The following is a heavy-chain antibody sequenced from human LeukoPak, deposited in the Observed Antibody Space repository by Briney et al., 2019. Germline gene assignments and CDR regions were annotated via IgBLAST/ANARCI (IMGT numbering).Heavy chain of an antibody. Sequence: SQTLSLTCAISGDSVSSNIAAWHWIRQSPSRGLEWLGRTYYRSKWSNDYAVSVQSRITINPDTSKNQSSLQLNSVTPEDTAVYYCARGAYNSVWSWGQGTLVTVSS. CDR3: ARGAYNSVWS. J-gene: IGHJ5*02. CDR1: GDSVSSNIAA. V-gene: IGHV6-1*01. D-gene: IGHD6-19*01. CDR2: TYYRSKWSN.